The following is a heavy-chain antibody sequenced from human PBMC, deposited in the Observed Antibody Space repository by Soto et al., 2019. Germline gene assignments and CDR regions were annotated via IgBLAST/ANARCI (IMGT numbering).Heavy chain of an antibody. CDR1: GFSLNTRGVG. Sequence: SGPTLVNPTQTLTLTCTFSGFSLNTRGVGVGWIRQPPGKALEWLALISWDGEKRYSPSLKSRLTITRDTSKNQVVLTMTNMDPVDTATYYCSHRLRWSSSWSFDYWGQGTLVTVSS. CDR2: ISWDGEK. V-gene: IGHV2-5*02. J-gene: IGHJ4*02. CDR3: SHRLRWSSSWSFDY. D-gene: IGHD6-13*01.